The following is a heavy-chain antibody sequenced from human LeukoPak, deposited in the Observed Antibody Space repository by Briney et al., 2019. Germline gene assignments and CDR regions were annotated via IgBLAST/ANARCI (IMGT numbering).Heavy chain of an antibody. CDR2: TSDRGDYT. CDR3: ARKAQYNGHYPLDY. Sequence: GGSLRLSCEASGFTFTSYSMSWVRQAPGKGLEWVSGTSDRGDYTYYADSMKGRFTISRDSSKNTLFLQMNSLRAEDTALYFCARKAQYNGHYPLDYWGQGTLVTVSS. V-gene: IGHV3-23*01. D-gene: IGHD1-7*01. J-gene: IGHJ4*02. CDR1: GFTFTSYS.